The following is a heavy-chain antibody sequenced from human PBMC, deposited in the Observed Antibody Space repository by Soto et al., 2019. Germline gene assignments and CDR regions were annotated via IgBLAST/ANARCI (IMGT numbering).Heavy chain of an antibody. CDR2: IIPMFGTT. CDR1: GGTFRTSS. V-gene: IGHV1-69*01. J-gene: IGHJ4*02. CDR3: ATGNLEDTDLGAYCFDY. Sequence: QVQLVQSGAEVKKPGSSVRVSCQYSGGTFRTSSINWVRQAPGQGLEWMGGIIPMFGTTTYAPEFQGRLTITADESTRSAYMELSSLRSDDTAFYYCATGNLEDTDLGAYCFDYWGQGTLVTVSS. D-gene: IGHD1-26*01.